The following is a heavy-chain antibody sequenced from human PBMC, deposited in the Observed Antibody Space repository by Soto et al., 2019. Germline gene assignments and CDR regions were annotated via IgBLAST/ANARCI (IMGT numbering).Heavy chain of an antibody. CDR1: GFTFSSYG. CDR2: IWYDGSNK. J-gene: IGHJ4*02. D-gene: IGHD4-17*01. Sequence: QVQLVESGGGVVQPGRSLRLSCAASGFTFSSYGMHWVRQAPGKGLEWVAVIWYDGSNKYYADSVKGRFTISRDNSKNTLYLQMNSLRAEDTAVYYCARDSSTVTTVPDYWGQGTLVTVSS. V-gene: IGHV3-33*01. CDR3: ARDSSTVTTVPDY.